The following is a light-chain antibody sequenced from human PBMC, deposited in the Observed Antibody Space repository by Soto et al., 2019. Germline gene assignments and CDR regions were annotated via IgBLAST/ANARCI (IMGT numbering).Light chain of an antibody. CDR2: GAS. J-gene: IGKJ2*01. V-gene: IGKV3-20*01. Sequence: ESVLTQSPGTLSLSPGERATLSCRASQTIIGNYLAWYQQNPGQAPRLLIYGASNRATGVPGRLSGSYSGTAFSFTLTRLEPEDVAVYYCEQHVNSVYIFGQGTRLEIK. CDR3: EQHVNSVYI. CDR1: QTIIGNY.